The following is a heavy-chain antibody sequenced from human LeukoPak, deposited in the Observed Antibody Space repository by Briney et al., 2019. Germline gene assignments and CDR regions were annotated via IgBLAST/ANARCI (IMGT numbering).Heavy chain of an antibody. V-gene: IGHV4-59*01. CDR1: GGSTSSYY. CDR2: IYYSGST. D-gene: IGHD3-16*01. CDR3: AGGWQATRYYYYYGMDV. J-gene: IGHJ6*02. Sequence: SETLSLTCTVSGGSTSSYYWSWIRQPPGKGLEWIGYIYYSGSTNYNPSLKSRVTISVDTSKNQFSLKLSSVTAADTAVYYRAGGWQATRYYYYYGMDVWGQGTTVTVSS.